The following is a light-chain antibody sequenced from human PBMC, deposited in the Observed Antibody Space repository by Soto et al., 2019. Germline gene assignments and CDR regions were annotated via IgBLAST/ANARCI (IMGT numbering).Light chain of an antibody. CDR3: CSQTTSGIRV. CDR1: SSDVVNDLL. V-gene: IGLV2-14*02. CDR2: EGT. J-gene: IGLJ1*01. Sequence: QSVLTQPASVSGSPGQSITISCTGTSSDVVNDLLVSWYQQQPGKAPKLMIYEGTKRPAGVSDRFSGSKSGNTASLTISGLQAEDEADYYCCSQTTSGIRVFGTGTKLTVL.